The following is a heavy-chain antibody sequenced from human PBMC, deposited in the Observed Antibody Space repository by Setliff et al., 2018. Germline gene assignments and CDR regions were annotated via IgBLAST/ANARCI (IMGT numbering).Heavy chain of an antibody. CDR3: ARSPANGGHDAFDI. Sequence: HPGGSLRLSCAASGFTFSTYRMHWVRQAPGKGLEWVAVIWDDGVKKYHADSVKGRFTISRDNARNSVYLQMNSLRAEDAAVYYCARSPANGGHDAFDIWGQGTMVTVSS. CDR2: IWDDGVKK. J-gene: IGHJ3*02. D-gene: IGHD6-25*01. CDR1: GFTFSTYR. V-gene: IGHV3-33*08.